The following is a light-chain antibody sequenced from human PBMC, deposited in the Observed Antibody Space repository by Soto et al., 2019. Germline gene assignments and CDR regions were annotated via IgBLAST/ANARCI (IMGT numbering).Light chain of an antibody. V-gene: IGLV9-49*01. J-gene: IGLJ2*01. Sequence: LVLTQPPSASASLGASVTLTCTLSSGYSNYKVDWYQQRPGKGPRFVMRVGTGGIVGSKGDGIPDRFSVLGSGLNRYLTIKNIQEEDESDYHCGADHGSGSNFLVVFGGGTKLTVL. CDR2: VGTGGIVG. CDR1: SGYSNYK. CDR3: GADHGSGSNFLVV.